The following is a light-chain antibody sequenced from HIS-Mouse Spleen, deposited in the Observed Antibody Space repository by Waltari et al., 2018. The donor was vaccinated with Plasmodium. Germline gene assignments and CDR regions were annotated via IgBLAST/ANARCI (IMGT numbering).Light chain of an antibody. J-gene: IGKJ1*01. CDR3: QQNYNTWT. V-gene: IGKV1-39*01. CDR1: QSISSY. Sequence: DIHMTQSPSSLSASVGDSVTITCRASQSISSYLNWYQQKPGKAPKLLIYAASSLQSGVPSRFSGSGSGTDFTLTISSLQPEDFATYYCQQNYNTWTFGQGTKVEIK. CDR2: AAS.